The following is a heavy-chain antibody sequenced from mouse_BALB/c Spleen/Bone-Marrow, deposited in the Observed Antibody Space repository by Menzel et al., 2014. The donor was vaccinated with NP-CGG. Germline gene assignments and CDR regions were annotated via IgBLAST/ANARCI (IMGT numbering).Heavy chain of an antibody. D-gene: IGHD4-1*01. CDR3: ARGLGEIWGY. V-gene: IGHV1-61*01. Sequence: QVQLQQSGAELVRPGTSVQLSCKASGYSFTNYWTNWVKQRPGRGLEWIGMIHPSDSESRLNQKFKDKATLTVDKSSTTAYMQLSSPTSEDSAVYYCARGLGEIWGYWGQGTTLTVSS. CDR2: IHPSDSES. CDR1: GYSFTNYW. J-gene: IGHJ2*01.